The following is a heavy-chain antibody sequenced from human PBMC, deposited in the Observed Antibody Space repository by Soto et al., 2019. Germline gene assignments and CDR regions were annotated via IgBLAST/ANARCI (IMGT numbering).Heavy chain of an antibody. Sequence: VRQEPGKGLEWVSGISGRGGTTYYIDSVKGRFTISRNNSKNMLFLQMNSLRAEDTAVYYCAKRRQVANYDFHMSGDDAFDMWGQGTRVT. CDR3: AKRRQVANYDFHMSGDDAFDM. D-gene: IGHD3-22*01. V-gene: IGHV3-23*01. J-gene: IGHJ3*02. CDR2: ISGRGGTT.